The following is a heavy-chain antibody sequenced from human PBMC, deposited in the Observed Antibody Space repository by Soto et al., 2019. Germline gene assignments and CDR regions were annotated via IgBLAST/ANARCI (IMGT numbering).Heavy chain of an antibody. V-gene: IGHV3-74*01. CDR3: ARVKLGSYDWVDP. J-gene: IGHJ5*02. CDR1: GFTFSNYW. Sequence: EGQLVESGGYLVQPGGSLRLSCAASGFTFSNYWMHWVRQAPGKGLMWVSRINTDGSRATYADSVQGRFGISRDNAKNTVYLQMNSLRAEDTAVYYCARVKLGSYDWVDPWGQGTLVTVSS. CDR2: INTDGSRA. D-gene: IGHD3-16*01.